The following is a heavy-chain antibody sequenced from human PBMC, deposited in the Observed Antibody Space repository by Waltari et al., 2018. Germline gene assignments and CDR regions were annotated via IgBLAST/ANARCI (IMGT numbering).Heavy chain of an antibody. D-gene: IGHD6-13*01. CDR2: ISGSGGST. V-gene: IGHV3-23*01. CDR1: GFTFSSYA. Sequence: EVQLLESGGGLVQPGGSLRLSCAASGFTFSSYAMSWVRQAPGKGLEWVTAISGSGGSTYYADSVKGRFTISRDNSKNTLYLQMNSLRAEDTAVYYCAKDRQQQLVPFDYWGQGTLVTVSS. CDR3: AKDRQQQLVPFDY. J-gene: IGHJ4*02.